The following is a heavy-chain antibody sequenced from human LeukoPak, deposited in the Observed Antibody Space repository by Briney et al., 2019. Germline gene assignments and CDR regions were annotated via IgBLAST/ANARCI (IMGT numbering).Heavy chain of an antibody. CDR2: IYHSGST. Sequence: SQTLSLTCTVSGGSISSGGYYWSWIRQPPGKGLEWIGYIYHSGSTYYNPSLRSRVTISLDTSNNQFSLKLSSVTAADTAVYYCARPGVGSGRYGAFDIWGQGTLVTVSS. V-gene: IGHV4-30-2*01. CDR3: ARPGVGSGRYGAFDI. D-gene: IGHD5-18*01. CDR1: GGSISSGGYY. J-gene: IGHJ3*02.